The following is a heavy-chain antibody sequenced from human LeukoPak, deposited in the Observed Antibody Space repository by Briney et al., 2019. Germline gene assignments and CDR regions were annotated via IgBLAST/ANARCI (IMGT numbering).Heavy chain of an antibody. D-gene: IGHD2-15*01. V-gene: IGHV4-59*08. CDR2: IYYSGST. Sequence: TASETLSLTCIVSGGSISSYYWGWIRQPPGKGLEWIGYIYYSGSTNYNPSLKSRVTISVDTSKNQFSLKLSSVTAADTAVYYCARHSRGPGFDYWGQGTLVTVSS. CDR3: ARHSRGPGFDY. CDR1: GGSISSYY. J-gene: IGHJ4*02.